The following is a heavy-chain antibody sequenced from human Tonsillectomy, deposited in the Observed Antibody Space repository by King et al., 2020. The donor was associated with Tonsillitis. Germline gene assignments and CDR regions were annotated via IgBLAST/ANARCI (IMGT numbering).Heavy chain of an antibody. CDR1: GFTFDDYA. J-gene: IGHJ4*02. D-gene: IGHD2-15*01. Sequence: VQLVESGGGVVQPGGSLRLSCAASGFTFDDYAMHWVRQAPGKGLEWIGYIYNSGSTYYNASLKSRVTISVDTSKNHFYLKLTSVTAADTAVYYCARITPGYCSGGSCYSSSYFDYWGQGTLVTVSS. CDR3: ARITPGYCSGGSCYSSSYFDY. CDR2: IYNSGST. V-gene: IGHV4-59*13.